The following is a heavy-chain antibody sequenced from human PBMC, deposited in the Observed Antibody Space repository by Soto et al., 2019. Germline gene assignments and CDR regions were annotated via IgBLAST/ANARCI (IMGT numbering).Heavy chain of an antibody. Sequence: QVQLVQSGAEVRKPGASVKVSCKASGYDFTAHYIHWVRQAPGQGLEWMGVISPDGGSTRYSQKFQDRITLTRDTSTSTVYMELSSLRSEDTAVYFCARAPRGGVIIVITSAQIDYWGQGTLVTVSS. CDR1: GYDFTAHY. CDR2: ISPDGGST. CDR3: ARAPRGGVIIVITSAQIDY. J-gene: IGHJ4*02. D-gene: IGHD3-3*01. V-gene: IGHV1-46*01.